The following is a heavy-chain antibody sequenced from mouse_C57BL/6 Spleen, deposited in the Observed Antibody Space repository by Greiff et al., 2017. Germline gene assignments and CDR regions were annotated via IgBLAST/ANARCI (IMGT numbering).Heavy chain of an antibody. J-gene: IGHJ3*01. CDR1: GYTFTDYE. CDR2: IDPETGGT. V-gene: IGHV1-15*01. Sequence: QVKLQQSGAELVRPGASVTLSCKASGYTFTDYEMHWVKQTPVHGLEWIGAIDPETGGTAYNQKFKGKAILTADKSSSTAYMELRSLTSEDSAVYYCTRYPVYYVSSYFSWFSYWGQGALVTVSA. CDR3: TRYPVYYVSSYFSWFSY. D-gene: IGHD1-1*01.